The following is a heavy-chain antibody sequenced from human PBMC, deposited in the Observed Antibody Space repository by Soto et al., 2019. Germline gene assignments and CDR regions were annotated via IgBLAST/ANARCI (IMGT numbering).Heavy chain of an antibody. CDR3: AGPGPSSSGYYY. CDR2: IRSKANSYAT. D-gene: IGHD3-22*01. J-gene: IGHJ6*01. Sequence: WGSLRLPCAAAGFTFSGSAMHWVRQASGKGLEWDGRIRSKANSYATAYAASVKGRVTISRDDSKNTAYRQMNSLKTEDTPVYSCAGPGPSSSGYYY. CDR1: GFTFSGSA. V-gene: IGHV3-73*01.